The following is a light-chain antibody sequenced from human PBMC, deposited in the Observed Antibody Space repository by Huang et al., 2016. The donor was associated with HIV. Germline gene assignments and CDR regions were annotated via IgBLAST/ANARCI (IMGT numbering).Light chain of an antibody. CDR2: TAS. Sequence: IQLTQSPSSLSASVGDRVTITCRASQGISSYLAWYQQKPGRVPKLLIYTASTLQSGVPSRFSGSGSGTDFTLTISSLQPEYFATYYCQQLNSFPLTFGGGTNVEIK. J-gene: IGKJ4*01. CDR1: QGISSY. CDR3: QQLNSFPLT. V-gene: IGKV1-9*01.